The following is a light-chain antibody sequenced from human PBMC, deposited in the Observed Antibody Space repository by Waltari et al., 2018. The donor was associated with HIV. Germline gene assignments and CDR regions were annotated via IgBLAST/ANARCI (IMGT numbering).Light chain of an antibody. CDR3: QQYYITPYT. CDR1: KSVLYNSNNKNY. V-gene: IGKV4-1*01. CDR2: WAS. Sequence: DIVMTQSPDPLAVSPGEGAKTNCKSSKSVLYNSNNKNYLAWYQQKPGQPPKLLIYWASTRESGVPDRFSGSGSGTDFTLTISRLQAEDVAVYYCQQYYITPYTFGQGTKLEI. J-gene: IGKJ2*01.